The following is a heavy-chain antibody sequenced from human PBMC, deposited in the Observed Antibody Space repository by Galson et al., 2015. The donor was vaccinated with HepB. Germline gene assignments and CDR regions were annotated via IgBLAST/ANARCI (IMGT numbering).Heavy chain of an antibody. J-gene: IGHJ4*02. D-gene: IGHD3-10*01. CDR2: ISGSGGST. V-gene: IGHV3-23*01. CDR3: AKDYGSGTHYRNYYFDY. CDR1: GFMFSNYA. Sequence: SLRLSCAASGFMFSNYAMSWVRQAPGKGLEWVSSISGSGGSTYQADSVKGRFTVSRDNPQNTLYLQMNSPRADDTAVYYCAKDYGSGTHYRNYYFDYWGQGTLVTVSS.